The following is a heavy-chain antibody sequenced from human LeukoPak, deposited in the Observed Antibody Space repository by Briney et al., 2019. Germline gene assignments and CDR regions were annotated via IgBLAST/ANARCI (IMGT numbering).Heavy chain of an antibody. D-gene: IGHD4-17*01. Sequence: SETLSLTCAVYGGSFSGYYWSWIRQPPGKGLEWIGEINHSGSTNYNPSLKSRVTISVDTSKNQFSLKLSSVTAADTAVYYCATGYGDFRVEGRYFYSWGQGTLVTVSS. CDR2: INHSGST. CDR1: GGSFSGYY. CDR3: ATGYGDFRVEGRYFYS. J-gene: IGHJ4*02. V-gene: IGHV4-34*01.